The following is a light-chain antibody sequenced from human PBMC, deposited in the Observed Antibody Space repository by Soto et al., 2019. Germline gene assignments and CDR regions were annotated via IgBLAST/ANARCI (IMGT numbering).Light chain of an antibody. CDR2: AAS. V-gene: IGKV1-9*01. J-gene: IGKJ4*01. CDR3: QQLKSYPLS. Sequence: DIQLTQSPSFLSASVGDRVTITCRTSQDISSYLAWYQQKPGEAPQLLISAASTLQSGVPSRFSGSGSGTEFTLPISSLQTEDFATDYCQQLKSYPLSFGGGTKVEI. CDR1: QDISSY.